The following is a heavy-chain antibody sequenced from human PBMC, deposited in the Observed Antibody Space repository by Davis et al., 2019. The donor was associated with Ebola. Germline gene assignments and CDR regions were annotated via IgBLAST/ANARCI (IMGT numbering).Heavy chain of an antibody. V-gene: IGHV4-59*12. Sequence: MPSETLSLTCTVSGGSISSYYWSWIRQPPGKGLEWIGYIYYSGSTNYNPSLKSRVTISVDTSKNQFSLKLSSVTPEDTAVYYCARDTDYSPYYYYYGMDVWGQGTTVTVSS. CDR1: GGSISSYY. J-gene: IGHJ6*02. CDR2: IYYSGST. D-gene: IGHD4-11*01. CDR3: ARDTDYSPYYYYYGMDV.